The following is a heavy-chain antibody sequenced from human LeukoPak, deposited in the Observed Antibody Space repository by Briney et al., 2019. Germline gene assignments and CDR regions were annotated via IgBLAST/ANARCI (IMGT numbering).Heavy chain of an antibody. D-gene: IGHD3-10*01. V-gene: IGHV4-4*07. CDR3: ARDSGTTGEVKFDP. Sequence: SETLSLTCTVSGGSITSYYWSWIRQPAGKGLEWIGRIYVTESTTYNPSPKSRVTISIDTSKNQFSLKLTSVTAADTAVYYCARDSGTTGEVKFDPWGQGTLVTVSS. J-gene: IGHJ5*02. CDR1: GGSITSYY. CDR2: IYVTEST.